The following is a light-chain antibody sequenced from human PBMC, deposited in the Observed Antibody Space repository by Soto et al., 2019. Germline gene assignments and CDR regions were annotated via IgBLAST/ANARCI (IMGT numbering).Light chain of an antibody. CDR3: MQALQTPWT. CDR2: LVS. V-gene: IGKV2-28*01. CDR1: QSLLHSNGYSY. Sequence: DIVMTQSPLSLPVTAGEPCSISCRSSQSLLHSNGYSYLDWYLQKPGQSPQLLIYLVSVRASGVPDRFSGSGSGTDFTLRISRVEAEDVGVYYCMQALQTPWTFGQGTKVDI. J-gene: IGKJ1*01.